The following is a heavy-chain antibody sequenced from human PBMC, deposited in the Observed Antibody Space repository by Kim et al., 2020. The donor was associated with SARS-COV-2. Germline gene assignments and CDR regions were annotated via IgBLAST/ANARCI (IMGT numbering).Heavy chain of an antibody. CDR3: AREEAVVAVDY. D-gene: IGHD2-15*01. V-gene: IGHV1-2*02. Sequence: TNCAQKFQGRVTRTRDTSISTAYMELSRLRSDDTAVYYCAREEAVVAVDYWGQGTLVTVSS. CDR2: T. J-gene: IGHJ4*02.